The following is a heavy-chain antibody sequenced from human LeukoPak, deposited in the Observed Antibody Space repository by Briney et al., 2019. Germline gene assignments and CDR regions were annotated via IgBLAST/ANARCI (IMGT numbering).Heavy chain of an antibody. D-gene: IGHD2-15*01. CDR2: IYHSGST. CDR3: ARFSHRYCSGGSCHTFYYYYGMDV. Sequence: SETLSLTCAVSGGSISSSNWWSWVRQPPGKGLEWIGEIYHSGSTNYNPSLKSRVTISVDKSKNQFSLKLSSVTAADTAVYYCARFSHRYCSGGSCHTFYYYYGMDVWGQGTTVTVSS. CDR1: GGSISSSNW. J-gene: IGHJ6*02. V-gene: IGHV4-4*02.